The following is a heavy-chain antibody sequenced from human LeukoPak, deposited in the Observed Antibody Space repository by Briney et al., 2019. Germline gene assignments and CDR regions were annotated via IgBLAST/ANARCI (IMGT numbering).Heavy chain of an antibody. J-gene: IGHJ4*02. CDR3: ARSSSWAPYFDY. CDR2: MYYSGSS. Sequence: SETLSLTCTVSGGSISSGSKYRGWIRQPPGEGLEWIGSMYYSGSSYYNPSLKSRVTISVDTSKNQFSLKLSSVTAADTAVYYCARSSSWAPYFDYWGQGTLVTVSS. D-gene: IGHD6-13*01. CDR1: GGSISSGSKY. V-gene: IGHV4-39*07.